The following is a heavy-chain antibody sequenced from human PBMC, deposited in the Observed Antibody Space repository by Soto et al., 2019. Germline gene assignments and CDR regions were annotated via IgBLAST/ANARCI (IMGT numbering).Heavy chain of an antibody. CDR1: GFTFNRTW. Sequence: GGSLRLSCVASGFTFNRTWMTWVRQAPGKELEWVVNIRPDGSGKSLVDSVKGRFDVSRDNAKNSLYLQMSSLRAEDTAVYYCAKAGIVGLDYWGQGTLVTVSS. D-gene: IGHD1-26*01. CDR3: AKAGIVGLDY. V-gene: IGHV3-7*01. J-gene: IGHJ4*02. CDR2: IRPDGSGK.